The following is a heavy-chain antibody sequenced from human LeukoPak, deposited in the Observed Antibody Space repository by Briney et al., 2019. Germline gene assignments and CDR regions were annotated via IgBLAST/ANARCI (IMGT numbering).Heavy chain of an antibody. Sequence: GGSLRLSCVASGFPFSSYWMTWVRLAPGKGLEWVANIKEDGTETYYVDSVKGRFTISRDNAKNSLYLQMNSLRVEDTAVYYCAKEGRSLQTYWGQGTLVTVSS. D-gene: IGHD5-24*01. CDR1: GFPFSSYW. J-gene: IGHJ4*02. CDR2: IKEDGTET. CDR3: AKEGRSLQTY. V-gene: IGHV3-7*03.